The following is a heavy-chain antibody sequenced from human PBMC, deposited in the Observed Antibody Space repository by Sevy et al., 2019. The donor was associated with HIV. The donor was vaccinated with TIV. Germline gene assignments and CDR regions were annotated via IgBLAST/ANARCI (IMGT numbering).Heavy chain of an antibody. CDR1: GFTFSSYS. CDR3: ARNNCSITNCYMGDVFDI. Sequence: GGSLRLSCAASGFTFSSYSMNWVRQAPGKGLEWVSCISGISNYIYYADSMKGRFTVSRDNARNSLYLQMNSLRAEDTAVYYCARNNCSITNCYMGDVFDIWGQGTMVTVSS. J-gene: IGHJ3*02. CDR2: ISGISNYI. V-gene: IGHV3-21*01. D-gene: IGHD2-2*02.